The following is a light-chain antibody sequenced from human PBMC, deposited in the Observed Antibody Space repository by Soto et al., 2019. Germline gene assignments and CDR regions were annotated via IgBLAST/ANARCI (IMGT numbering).Light chain of an antibody. J-gene: IGLJ3*02. CDR3: RAWDRSLTGGV. V-gene: IGLV1-51*02. CDR2: ENN. Sequence: QSVLTQPPSVSAAPGQKVTISCSGSSSNIGSYSVSWYQQLPGSAPKLLIHENNKRPSGIPDRFSGSKSGTSATLGITGLQAGDEADYYCRAWDRSLTGGVFGGGTKLTVL. CDR1: SSNIGSYS.